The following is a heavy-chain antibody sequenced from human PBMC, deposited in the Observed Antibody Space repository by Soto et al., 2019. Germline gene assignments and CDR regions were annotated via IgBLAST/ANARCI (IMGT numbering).Heavy chain of an antibody. V-gene: IGHV1-8*01. CDR3: AREISGSYRFDY. J-gene: IGHJ4*02. CDR1: GYTFTSYD. Sequence: QVQLVQSGAEVKKPGASVKVSCKASGYTFTSYDINWVRQATGQGLEWMGWMNPNSGTTGYAQKFEGRVTMTRNTSITTAYMELSSLRSEDTAVYYCAREISGSYRFDYWGQGTLVTVSS. D-gene: IGHD1-26*01. CDR2: MNPNSGTT.